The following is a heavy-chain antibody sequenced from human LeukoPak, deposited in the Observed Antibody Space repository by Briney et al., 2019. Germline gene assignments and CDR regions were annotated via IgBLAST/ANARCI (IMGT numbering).Heavy chain of an antibody. Sequence: GGSLRLSCAASGFTFSSYGMSWVRQAPGKGLEWVSAISGSGGSTYYADSVKGRFTTSRDNSKNTLYLQMNSLRAEDTAVYYCAKDSEATTPWTFQLWLPAWFDPWGQGTLVTVSS. CDR1: GFTFSSYG. D-gene: IGHD5-18*01. V-gene: IGHV3-23*01. CDR2: ISGSGGST. J-gene: IGHJ5*02. CDR3: AKDSEATTPWTFQLWLPAWFDP.